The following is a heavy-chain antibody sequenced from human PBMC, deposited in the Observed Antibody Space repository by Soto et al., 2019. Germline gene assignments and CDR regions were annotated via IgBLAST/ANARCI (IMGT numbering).Heavy chain of an antibody. CDR3: ARGARDIVVVPPRYYMDV. Sequence: ASVKVSCKASGYTFTSYDINWVRQATGQGLEWMGWMNPNSGNTGYAQKFQGRVTMTRNTSISTAYMGLSSLRSEDTAVYYCARGARDIVVVPPRYYMDVWGKGTTVTVSS. CDR2: MNPNSGNT. V-gene: IGHV1-8*01. CDR1: GYTFTSYD. J-gene: IGHJ6*03. D-gene: IGHD2-2*01.